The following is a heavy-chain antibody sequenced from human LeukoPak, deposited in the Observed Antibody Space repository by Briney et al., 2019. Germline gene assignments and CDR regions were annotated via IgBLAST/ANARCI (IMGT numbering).Heavy chain of an antibody. V-gene: IGHV3-23*01. D-gene: IGHD2-2*01. CDR2: INSGGSKT. J-gene: IGHJ4*02. CDR1: GFSFSAYA. Sequence: GGSLRLSCAASGFSFSAYAMTWVRQTPGKGLEWASGINSGGSKTYYADSVKGRFTISRDNSKNTLYLQMNSLRAEDTAVYYCASQKGYCSSTSCYRFDYWGQGTLVTVSS. CDR3: ASQKGYCSSTSCYRFDY.